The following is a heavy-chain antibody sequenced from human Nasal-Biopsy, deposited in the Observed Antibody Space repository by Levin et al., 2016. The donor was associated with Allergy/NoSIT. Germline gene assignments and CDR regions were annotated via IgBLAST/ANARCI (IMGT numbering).Heavy chain of an antibody. CDR3: APTGLD. CDR1: GITFTRSG. CDR2: IWSDGSSE. D-gene: IGHD4-17*01. V-gene: IGHV3-30*02. Sequence: GESLKISCAASGITFTRSGMHWVRQAPGKGLEWVAFIWSDGSSEYYADSVKGRFFISRDNSKNTLFLQMNSLRTEDTAVYYCAPTGLDWGQGSLVLVSS. J-gene: IGHJ4*02.